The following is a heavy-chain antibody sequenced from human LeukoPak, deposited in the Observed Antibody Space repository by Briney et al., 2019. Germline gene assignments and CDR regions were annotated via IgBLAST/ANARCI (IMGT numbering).Heavy chain of an antibody. J-gene: IGHJ4*02. CDR1: GGSISSNSYY. V-gene: IGHV4-39*02. Sequence: SETLSLTRTISGGSISSNSYYWGWIRQPPGKGLEWIGNIYYSGSTYYNPSLKSRVTISVDTSKNQFSLKLSSVTAADTAVYYCARDYSDYYFDYWGQGTLVTVSS. CDR3: ARDYSDYYFDY. CDR2: IYYSGST. D-gene: IGHD4-11*01.